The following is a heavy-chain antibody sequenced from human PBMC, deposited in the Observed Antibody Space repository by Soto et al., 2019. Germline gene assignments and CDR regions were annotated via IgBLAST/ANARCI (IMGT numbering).Heavy chain of an antibody. CDR3: ARHGFGPLHGLVDV. V-gene: IGHV4-59*08. D-gene: IGHD3-10*01. Sequence: QVQLQESGPGLVKPSETLSLTCTVSGGSITNYYCSWFRQPPGKGLEWIGYIQYNGYSAYNLSLKGRVTMSMHTSKTQSSLMVESVTATDAAVYYCARHGFGPLHGLVDVWGQGTTVIVSS. CDR1: GGSITNYY. CDR2: IQYNGYS. J-gene: IGHJ6*02.